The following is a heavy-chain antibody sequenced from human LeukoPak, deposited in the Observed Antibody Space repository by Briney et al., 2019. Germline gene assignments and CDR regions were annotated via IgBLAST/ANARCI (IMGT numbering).Heavy chain of an antibody. CDR3: ARLGIAAWIPHYFDY. Sequence: ASVKVSCKASGYTFTSYGISWMRQAPGQGLEWMGWISAYNGNTNYAQKLQGRVTMTTDTSTSTAYMELRSLRSDDTAVYYCARLGIAAWIPHYFDYWGQGTLVTVSS. V-gene: IGHV1-18*01. CDR1: GYTFTSYG. D-gene: IGHD6-13*01. CDR2: ISAYNGNT. J-gene: IGHJ4*02.